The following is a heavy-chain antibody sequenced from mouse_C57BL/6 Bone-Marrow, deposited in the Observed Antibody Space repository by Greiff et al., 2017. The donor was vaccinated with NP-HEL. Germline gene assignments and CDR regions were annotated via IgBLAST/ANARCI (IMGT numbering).Heavy chain of an antibody. Sequence: LVEPGAELVKPGASVKLSCKASGYTFTSYWMHWVKQRPGQGLEWIGMIHPNSGSTNYNEKFKSKATLTVDKSSSTAYMQLSSLTSEDSAVYYCARSSSGYAWFAYWGQGTLVTVSA. CDR3: ARSSSGYAWFAY. CDR1: GYTFTSYW. D-gene: IGHD3-2*02. V-gene: IGHV1-64*01. J-gene: IGHJ3*01. CDR2: IHPNSGST.